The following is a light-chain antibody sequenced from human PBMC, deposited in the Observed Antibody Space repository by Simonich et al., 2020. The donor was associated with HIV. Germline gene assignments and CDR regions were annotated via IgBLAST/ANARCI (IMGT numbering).Light chain of an antibody. CDR2: AAS. V-gene: IGKV1-NL1*01. CDR3: QQYFGPPPLT. J-gene: IGKJ4*01. Sequence: DIQMTQSPSSLSASVGDRVTITCRASQGISNSLAWYQQKPGKAPKILLYAASRLESGVPSRFSGSGSGTDYTLTISSLQPEDFATYYCQQYFGPPPLTFGGGTKVEIK. CDR1: QGISNS.